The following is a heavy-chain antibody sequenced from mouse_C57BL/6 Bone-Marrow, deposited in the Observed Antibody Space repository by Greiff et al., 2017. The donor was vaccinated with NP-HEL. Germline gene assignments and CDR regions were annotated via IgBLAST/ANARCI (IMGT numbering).Heavy chain of an antibody. D-gene: IGHD1-1*01. Sequence: EVQLVESGGGLVQPGESLKLSCESNEYEFPSHDMSWVRKTPEKRLELVAAINSDGGSTYYPDTMERRFIISRDNTKKTLYLQMSSLRSEDTALYYCARLPYYYGSRYWYFDVWGTGTTVTVSS. CDR3: ARLPYYYGSRYWYFDV. J-gene: IGHJ1*03. CDR2: INSDGGST. CDR1: EYEFPSHD. V-gene: IGHV5-2*01.